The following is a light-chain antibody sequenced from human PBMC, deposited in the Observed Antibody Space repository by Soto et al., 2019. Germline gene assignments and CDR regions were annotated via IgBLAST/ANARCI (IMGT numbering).Light chain of an antibody. CDR2: GGN. CDR1: SNDVGHFYL. CDR3: CSYAGSSTFDVV. Sequence: QSALTQPASVSGSPGQSITISCTGTSNDVGHFYLVSWYQQHPGKAPKLIIYGGNRRPSGVSVRFSGSKSANTASLTISGLQAEDEADYYCCSYAGSSTFDVVFGGGTKLTVL. V-gene: IGLV2-23*03. J-gene: IGLJ2*01.